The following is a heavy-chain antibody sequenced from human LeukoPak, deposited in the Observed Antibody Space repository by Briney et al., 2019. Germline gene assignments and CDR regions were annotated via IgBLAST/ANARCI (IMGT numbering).Heavy chain of an antibody. Sequence: SETLSLTCSVSGGSISSYYWNWIRQPAGKGLEWIGRIYTSGSSNYNPSLKSRVTMSVDTSKNQFSLKLSSVTAADTAVYYCARRGQGYYDSSGYYYFDYWGQGTLVTVSS. CDR3: ARRGQGYYDSSGYYYFDY. CDR2: IYTSGSS. CDR1: GGSISSYY. J-gene: IGHJ4*02. D-gene: IGHD3-22*01. V-gene: IGHV4-4*07.